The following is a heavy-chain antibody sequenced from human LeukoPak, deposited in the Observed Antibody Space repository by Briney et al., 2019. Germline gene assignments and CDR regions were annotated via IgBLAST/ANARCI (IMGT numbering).Heavy chain of an antibody. J-gene: IGHJ4*02. CDR3: VRTNPWDLTYYFDY. CDR1: GGSIKTHF. Sequence: SETLSLTCTVSGGSIKTHFWSWVRQPPGKRLEWIGYIFHSGSTNYNPSLKSRVTISVDTSKNQFSLRLTSVTAADTAVYYCVRTNPWDLTYYFDYWGQGTLVTVSS. V-gene: IGHV4-59*11. D-gene: IGHD1-14*01. CDR2: IFHSGST.